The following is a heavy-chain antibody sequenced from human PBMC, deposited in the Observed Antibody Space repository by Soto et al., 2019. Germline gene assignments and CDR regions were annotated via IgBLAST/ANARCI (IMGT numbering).Heavy chain of an antibody. CDR1: GGSISSSSYY. CDR3: ARLKDLWFGELLSPNWFDP. CDR2: IYYSGST. V-gene: IGHV4-39*01. D-gene: IGHD3-10*01. J-gene: IGHJ5*02. Sequence: SETLSLTCTFSGGSISSSSYYWGWIRQPPGKGLEWIGSIYYSGSTYYNPSLKSRVTISVDTSKNQFSLKLSSVTAADTAVCYCARLKDLWFGELLSPNWFDPWGQGTLVTVSS.